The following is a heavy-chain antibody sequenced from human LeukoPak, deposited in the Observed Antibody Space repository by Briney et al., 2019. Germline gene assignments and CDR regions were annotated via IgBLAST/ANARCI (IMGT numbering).Heavy chain of an antibody. D-gene: IGHD6-13*01. CDR1: GYTFTSYD. J-gene: IGHJ5*02. CDR3: ARVRVAAAGRYNWFDP. CDR2: MNPNSGNT. Sequence: ASVKVSCKASGYTFTSYDINWVRQATGQGLEWMGWMNPNSGNTGYAQKFQGRVTMTRNTSISTAYMELSSLRSEDTAVYYCARVRVAAAGRYNWFDPWGQGTLVTVSS. V-gene: IGHV1-8*01.